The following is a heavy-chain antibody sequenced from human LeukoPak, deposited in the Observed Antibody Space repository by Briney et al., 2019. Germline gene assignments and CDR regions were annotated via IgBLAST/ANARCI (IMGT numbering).Heavy chain of an antibody. D-gene: IGHD6-19*01. Sequence: PSETLSLTCTVSGGSISSYYWSWIRQPAGRGLEWIGRIQTSGSTNYNPSLKSRVTMSVDTSKNKFSLKVNSVTAADTAVYYCARVGSGRSFDYWGQGTLVTVSS. CDR2: IQTSGST. CDR1: GGSISSYY. V-gene: IGHV4-4*07. J-gene: IGHJ4*02. CDR3: ARVGSGRSFDY.